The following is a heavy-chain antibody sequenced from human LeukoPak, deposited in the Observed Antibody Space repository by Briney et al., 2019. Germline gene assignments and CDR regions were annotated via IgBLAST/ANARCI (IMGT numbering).Heavy chain of an antibody. J-gene: IGHJ4*02. CDR1: GLTFRNYG. V-gene: IGHV3-30*03. Sequence: GGSLRLSCAASGLTFRNYGMHWVRQAPGKGLEWVAGIQSNGRNKYYVDSVKGRFAISRDNSKSTLYLQVNSLRVEDTALYYCARESEGGTGTSCPDYWGQGTLVTVSS. D-gene: IGHD2-2*01. CDR3: ARESEGGTGTSCPDY. CDR2: IQSNGRNK.